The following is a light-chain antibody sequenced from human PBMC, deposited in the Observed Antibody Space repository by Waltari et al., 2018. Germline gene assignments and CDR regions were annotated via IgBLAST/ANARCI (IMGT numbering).Light chain of an antibody. CDR3: QQYYRYIT. Sequence: DIQMTQSPSSLSASVGDRVTITCRASQSISTNLNWYQQKPGKAPKPLIYAASSLQSGVPSRFSGGGSGTDFTLTISSLQPDDFASYYCQQYYRYITFGQGTRLEIK. CDR2: AAS. V-gene: IGKV1-39*01. J-gene: IGKJ5*01. CDR1: QSISTN.